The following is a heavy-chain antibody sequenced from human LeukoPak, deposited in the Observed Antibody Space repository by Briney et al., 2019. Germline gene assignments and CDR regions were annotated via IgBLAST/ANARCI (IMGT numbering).Heavy chain of an antibody. CDR3: ARAQEYQLLYTGYYYYMDV. Sequence: SETLSLTCAVYGGSFSGYYWSWIRQPPGKGLEWIGEINHSGSTNYNPSLKSRVTISVDTSKNQFSLKLSSVTAADTAVYYCARAQEYQLLYTGYYYYMDVWGKGTTVTVSS. V-gene: IGHV4-34*01. CDR1: GGSFSGYY. CDR2: INHSGST. D-gene: IGHD2-2*02. J-gene: IGHJ6*03.